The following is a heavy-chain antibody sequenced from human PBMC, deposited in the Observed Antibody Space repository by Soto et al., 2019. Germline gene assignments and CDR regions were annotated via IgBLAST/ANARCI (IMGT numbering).Heavy chain of an antibody. Sequence: GGSLRLSCAASGFTFSSYAMSWVRQAPGKGLEWVSAISGSGGSTYYADSVKGRFTISRDNSKNTLYLQMNSLRAEDTAVYYCAKGRRLPAAGTNWFDPWGQGTLVTVSS. CDR1: GFTFSSYA. CDR2: ISGSGGST. V-gene: IGHV3-23*01. CDR3: AKGRRLPAAGTNWFDP. D-gene: IGHD6-13*01. J-gene: IGHJ5*02.